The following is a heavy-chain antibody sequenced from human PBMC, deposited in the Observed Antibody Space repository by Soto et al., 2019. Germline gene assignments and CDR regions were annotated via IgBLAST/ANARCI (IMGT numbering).Heavy chain of an antibody. D-gene: IGHD2-15*01. CDR1: GYTFTSYG. Sequence: QVQLVQSGAEVKKPGASVKVSCKASGYTFTSYGISWLRQAPGQAPEWMGWISAYNGNTNYAHKLEGRVTMTTDTCTSKAYMERRGLRCDDTAVYYYARDCSGGSCYAVDYYYYGMDRWGQWRTVNVSS. CDR2: ISAYNGNT. CDR3: ARDCSGGSCYAVDYYYYGMDR. V-gene: IGHV1-18*01. J-gene: IGHJ6*02.